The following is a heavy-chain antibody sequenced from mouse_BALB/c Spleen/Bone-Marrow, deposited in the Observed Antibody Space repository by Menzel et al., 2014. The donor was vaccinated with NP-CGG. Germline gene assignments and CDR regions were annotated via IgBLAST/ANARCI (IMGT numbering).Heavy chain of an antibody. CDR1: GYTFTDXY. V-gene: IGHV1-26*01. Sequence: LQQSGPDLVKPGASVKMSCKASGYTFTDXYXKWVXQSXXXRXXWXXDINPNNGNVFYNEKFKGKASLTVGKSSTSAYMQLNSLTSEDSAGYYCARSRAMDYWGQGTSVTVSS. CDR3: ARSRAMDY. J-gene: IGHJ4*01. CDR2: INPNNGNV.